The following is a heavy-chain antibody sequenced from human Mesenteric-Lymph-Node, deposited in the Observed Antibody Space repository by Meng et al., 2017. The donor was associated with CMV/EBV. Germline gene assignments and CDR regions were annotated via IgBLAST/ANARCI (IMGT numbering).Heavy chain of an antibody. J-gene: IGHJ5*02. CDR2: IYYSGST. CDR1: GGSISSGDYY. D-gene: IGHD2-2*01. Sequence: SETLSLTCTVSGGSISSGDYYWSWIRQPPGKGLEWIGYIYYSGSTYYNPSLKSRVTISVDTSKNQFSLKLSSVTAADTAVYYCAREAWGYCSSTSCSWGQGTLVTVSS. V-gene: IGHV4-30-4*08. CDR3: AREAWGYCSSTSCS.